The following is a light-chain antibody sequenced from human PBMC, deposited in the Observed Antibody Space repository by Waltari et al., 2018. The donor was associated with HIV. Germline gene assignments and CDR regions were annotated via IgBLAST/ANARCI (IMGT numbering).Light chain of an antibody. CDR2: YDG. V-gene: IGLV1-36*01. CDR1: TSHFGTKA. Sequence: QSVLKQRHSVAEAPGQRVAIFSSGSTSHFGTKAVNWYQQLPGKAPKLLMYYDGLLASGVSARFSASKSGTSSSLAIRGLQSQDEADYYCAAWDDSLNGYVFGSGTKVTVL. J-gene: IGLJ1*01. CDR3: AAWDDSLNGYV.